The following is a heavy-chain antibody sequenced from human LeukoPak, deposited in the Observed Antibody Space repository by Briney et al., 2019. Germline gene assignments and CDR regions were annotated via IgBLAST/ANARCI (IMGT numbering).Heavy chain of an antibody. CDR1: GFTFSSYA. J-gene: IGHJ4*02. CDR3: AKGGKWDVTPFDY. V-gene: IGHV3-23*01. CDR2: ISGSGDNT. Sequence: GGSLRLSCAASGFTFSSYAMSWVRQAPGKGLEWVSIISGSGDNTYNADSVKGRFTISRDNSKNTLYLQMNSLRAEDTAVYYCAKGGKWDVTPFDYWGQGTLVTVSS. D-gene: IGHD1-26*01.